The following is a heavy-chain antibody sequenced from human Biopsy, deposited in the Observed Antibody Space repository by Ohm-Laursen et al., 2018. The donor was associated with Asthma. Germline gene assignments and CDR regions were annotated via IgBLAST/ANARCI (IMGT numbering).Heavy chain of an antibody. V-gene: IGHV4-59*01. D-gene: IGHD6-13*01. J-gene: IGHJ4*02. CDR1: PGSINDYY. CDR3: ARATSTWSQSGPHYFDH. Sequence: TLSLTCTVSPGSINDYYWNWIRQFPGKGLEWMGYVYSTGSTRYNPSLKSRVTISVDTSVNQVSLKLTSMTAADTAVYYCARATSTWSQSGPHYFDHWGQGALVTVSS. CDR2: VYSTGST.